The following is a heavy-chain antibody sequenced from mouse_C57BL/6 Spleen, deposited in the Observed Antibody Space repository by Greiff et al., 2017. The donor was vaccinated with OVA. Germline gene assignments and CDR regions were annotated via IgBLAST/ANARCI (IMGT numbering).Heavy chain of an antibody. CDR3: ARVEWQDY. V-gene: IGHV1-64*01. J-gene: IGHJ2*01. CDR1: GYTFTSYW. CDR2: IHPNSGSP. Sequence: VQLQQPGAELVKPGASVTLSCTASGYTFTSYWMHWVQQRPGQGLEWIGMIHPNSGSPNYNEMFTSKATLTVDKSSSTAYMQLSSLTSEDAAVYYSARVEWQDYWGQGTTLTVSS. D-gene: IGHD6-1*01.